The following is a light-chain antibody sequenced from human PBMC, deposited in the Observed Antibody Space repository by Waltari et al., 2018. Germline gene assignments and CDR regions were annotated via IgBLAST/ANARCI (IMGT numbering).Light chain of an antibody. CDR2: GND. J-gene: IGLJ2*01. CDR1: SSNIGADYD. CDR3: QSYDSTLSGSV. V-gene: IGLV1-40*01. Sequence: QSVLTQPPSVSGAPGQRVTISCSGSSSNIGADYDVHWYKQLPGTAPKLLIYGNDNRPSGVADRLSGSKSGTSASLAITGLQAEDEADYYCQSYDSTLSGSVFGGGTKLTVL.